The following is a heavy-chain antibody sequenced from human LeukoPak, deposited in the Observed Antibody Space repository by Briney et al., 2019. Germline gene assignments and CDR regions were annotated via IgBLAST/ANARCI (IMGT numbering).Heavy chain of an antibody. CDR1: GYSISSGYY. J-gene: IGHJ4*02. Sequence: PSETLSLTCTVSGYSISSGYYWGWIRQPPGKGLEWIGSIYHSGSTYYNPSLKSRVTISVDTSKNQFSLKLSSVTAADTAVYYCARESLISPFFRDYWGQGTLVTVSS. V-gene: IGHV4-38-2*02. D-gene: IGHD3-10*01. CDR2: IYHSGST. CDR3: ARESLISPFFRDY.